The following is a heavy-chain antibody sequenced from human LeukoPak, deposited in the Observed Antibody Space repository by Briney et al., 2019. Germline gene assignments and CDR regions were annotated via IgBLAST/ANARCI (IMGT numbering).Heavy chain of an antibody. CDR2: IYTSGST. Sequence: PSETLSLNCTVSGGSISSYYWSWIRQPAGKGLEWIGRIYTSGSTNYNPSLKSRVTMSVDTSKNQFSLKLSSVTAADTAVYYCARSPRVFGAQYYYMDVWGKGTTVTVSS. D-gene: IGHD3-10*01. V-gene: IGHV4-4*07. J-gene: IGHJ6*03. CDR1: GGSISSYY. CDR3: ARSPRVFGAQYYYMDV.